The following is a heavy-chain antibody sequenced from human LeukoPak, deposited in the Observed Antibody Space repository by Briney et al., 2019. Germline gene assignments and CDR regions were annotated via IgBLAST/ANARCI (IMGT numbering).Heavy chain of an antibody. CDR3: ARAAPDYYDSSGYYGD. CDR1: GGSISSVDYY. CDR2: IYYSGST. J-gene: IGHJ4*02. V-gene: IGHV4-31*03. D-gene: IGHD3-22*01. Sequence: PSETLSLTCTVSGGSISSVDYYWSWIRQHPGKGLEWIGYIYYSGSTYYNPSLKSRVTISVDTSKNQFSLKLSSVTAADTAVYYCARAAPDYYDSSGYYGDWGQGTLVTVSS.